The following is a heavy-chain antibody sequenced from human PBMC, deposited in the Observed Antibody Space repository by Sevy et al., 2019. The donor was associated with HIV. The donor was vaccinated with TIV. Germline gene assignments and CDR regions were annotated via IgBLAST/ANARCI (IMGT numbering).Heavy chain of an antibody. V-gene: IGHV3-74*01. CDR3: ARSPYYRDTNAYFFMHY. D-gene: IGHD3-22*01. Sequence: GGSLRLSCAGSGFTFSNYWMHWVRQAPGKGLVWVSRINSDGSSTSYADSVKGRFTISRDNAKNTLYLQMNSLRAEDTAVYYCARSPYYRDTNAYFFMHYWGQGTLVTVSS. CDR1: GFTFSNYW. CDR2: INSDGSST. J-gene: IGHJ4*02.